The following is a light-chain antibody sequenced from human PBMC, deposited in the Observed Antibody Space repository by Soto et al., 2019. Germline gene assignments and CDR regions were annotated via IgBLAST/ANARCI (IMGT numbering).Light chain of an antibody. CDR1: SSDVGGYNY. J-gene: IGLJ1*01. V-gene: IGLV2-14*01. CDR2: EVS. Sequence: QSALTQPASVSGSPGQSITISCTGTSSDVGGYNYDSWYQQHPGKAPKLMIYEVSNRPSRVSNRFSGSKSGNTASLTISGLQAEDEADYYCSSYTSSSTLYVFGTGTKLTVL. CDR3: SSYTSSSTLYV.